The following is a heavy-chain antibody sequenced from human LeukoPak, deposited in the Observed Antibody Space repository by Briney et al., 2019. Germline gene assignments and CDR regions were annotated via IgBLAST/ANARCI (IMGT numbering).Heavy chain of an antibody. CDR3: AREVGAVPGTIGVTYDY. Sequence: GGSLRLSCAASGFTFSSNYMSWVRQAPGKGLEWVSVIYSGGSTYYADSVKGRFTTSRDNSTNKLYLQMNSLRAADTAVYYCAREVGAVPGTIGVTYDYWGKGTLVTVSS. J-gene: IGHJ4*02. D-gene: IGHD6-19*01. CDR2: IYSGGST. V-gene: IGHV3-66*01. CDR1: GFTFSSNY.